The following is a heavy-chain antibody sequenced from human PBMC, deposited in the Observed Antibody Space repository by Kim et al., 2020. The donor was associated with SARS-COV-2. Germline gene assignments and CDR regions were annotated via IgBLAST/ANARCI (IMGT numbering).Heavy chain of an antibody. Sequence: WGSLRLSCAASGFTFSSYGMHWVRQALGKGLEWVAVISYDGSNKYYADSVKGRFTISRDNSKNTLYLQMNSLRAEDTAVYYCARDSITMVRGVIMGYYYGMDVWGQGTTVTVSS. CDR2: ISYDGSNK. J-gene: IGHJ6*02. V-gene: IGHV3-33*05. D-gene: IGHD3-10*01. CDR1: GFTFSSYG. CDR3: ARDSITMVRGVIMGYYYGMDV.